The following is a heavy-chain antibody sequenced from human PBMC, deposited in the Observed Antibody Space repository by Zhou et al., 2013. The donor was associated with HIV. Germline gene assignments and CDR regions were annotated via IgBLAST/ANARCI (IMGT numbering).Heavy chain of an antibody. CDR3: ARAGCSSTSCYTGWFDP. D-gene: IGHD2-2*02. Sequence: QVQLVQSGAEVKKPGSSVKVSCKASGGTFSSNGVNWVRQAPGQGLEWMGGIIPIFGTANYAQKFQGRVTITTDESTSTAYMELSSLRSEDTAVYYCARAGCSSTSCYTGWFDPWGQGTLVTVSS. V-gene: IGHV1-69*05. CDR1: GGTFSSNG. CDR2: IIPIFGTA. J-gene: IGHJ5*02.